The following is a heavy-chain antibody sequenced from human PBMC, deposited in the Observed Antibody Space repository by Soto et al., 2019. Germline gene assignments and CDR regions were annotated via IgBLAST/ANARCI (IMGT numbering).Heavy chain of an antibody. D-gene: IGHD3-3*01. V-gene: IGHV1-24*01. CDR2: FDPEDGET. J-gene: IGHJ4*02. Sequence: ASVKVSCKXSGYTLTELSMHWVRQAPGKGLEWMGGFDPEDGETIYAQKFQGRVTMTEDTSTDTAYMELSSLRSEDTAVYYCATLPGGRFLEWPIFDYRGQGTLVTVSS. CDR3: ATLPGGRFLEWPIFDY. CDR1: GYTLTELS.